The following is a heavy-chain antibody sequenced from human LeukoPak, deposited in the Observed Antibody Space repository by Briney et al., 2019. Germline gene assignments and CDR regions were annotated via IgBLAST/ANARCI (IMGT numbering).Heavy chain of an antibody. Sequence: SETLSLTCTVSGGSISSYYWSWIRQPPGKGLEWIGYIYYSGSTNYNPSLKSRVTISVDTSKNQFSLKLSSVTAADTAVYYCARHSGGRDSSGEYWYFDLWGRGTVVTVSS. V-gene: IGHV4-59*08. CDR2: IYYSGST. D-gene: IGHD3-22*01. CDR3: ARHSGGRDSSGEYWYFDL. J-gene: IGHJ2*01. CDR1: GGSISSYY.